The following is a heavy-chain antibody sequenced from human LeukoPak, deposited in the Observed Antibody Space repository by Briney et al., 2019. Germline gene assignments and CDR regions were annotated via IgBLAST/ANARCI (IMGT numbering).Heavy chain of an antibody. J-gene: IGHJ4*02. Sequence: SETLSLTCTVSGGSISSYYWSWIRQPPGKGLEWIGYIYYSGSTYYNPSLKSRVTISVDTSKNQFSLKLSSVTAADTAVYYCASMPYSSGWYWGDYWGQGTLVTVSS. CDR1: GGSISSYY. CDR3: ASMPYSSGWYWGDY. CDR2: IYYSGST. V-gene: IGHV4-59*04. D-gene: IGHD6-19*01.